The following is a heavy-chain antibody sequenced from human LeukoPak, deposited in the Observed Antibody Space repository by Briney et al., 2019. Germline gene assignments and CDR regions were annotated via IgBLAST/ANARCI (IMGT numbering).Heavy chain of an antibody. Sequence: ASVKVSCKASGYTFTSYGISWVRQAPGQGLEWMGWISAYNGNTNYAQKLQGRVTMTEDTSTDTAYMELSSLRSEDTAVYYCATGGSLGLAYPPDYWGQGTLVTVSS. CDR2: ISAYNGNT. CDR1: GYTFTSYG. V-gene: IGHV1-18*01. D-gene: IGHD1-26*01. J-gene: IGHJ4*02. CDR3: ATGGSLGLAYPPDY.